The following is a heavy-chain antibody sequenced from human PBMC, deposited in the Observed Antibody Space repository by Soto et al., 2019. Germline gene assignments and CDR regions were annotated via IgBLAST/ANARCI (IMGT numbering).Heavy chain of an antibody. J-gene: IGHJ6*02. Sequence: QVQLVQSGAEVKKPGASVKVSCKASGYTFTRSGISWVRQAPGQGPEWMGWISSYNGDTNYAQTFQGRVTMTTGTSTSTAYMQLRSLRSDDTTVYYCARAGVALYNFHRMDVWGQGTPVTGSS. CDR2: ISSYNGDT. CDR3: ARAGVALYNFHRMDV. D-gene: IGHD5-12*01. CDR1: GYTFTRSG. V-gene: IGHV1-18*01.